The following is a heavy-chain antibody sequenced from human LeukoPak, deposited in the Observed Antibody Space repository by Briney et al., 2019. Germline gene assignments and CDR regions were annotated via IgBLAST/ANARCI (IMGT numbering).Heavy chain of an antibody. CDR2: XXXDGSSI. V-gene: IGHV3-74*01. J-gene: IGHJ6*02. D-gene: IGHD3-22*01. CDR3: ARSHYYDNSGQFYXXYXLDV. CDR1: GXXFSXXX. Sequence: LSCAASGXXFSXXXXXWVXXXXXXXXXXVXXXXXDGSSIRYADSVKGRFTISRDNAKKTLYLQMSSLRAEDTAVYXCARSHYYDNSGQFYXXYXLDVWGQGTTVXVSS.